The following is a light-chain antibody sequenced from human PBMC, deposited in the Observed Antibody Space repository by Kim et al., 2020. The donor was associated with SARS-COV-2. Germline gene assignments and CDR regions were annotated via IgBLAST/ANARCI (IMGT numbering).Light chain of an antibody. V-gene: IGKV3-11*01. CDR2: DAS. J-gene: IGKJ4*01. Sequence: EIVLTQSPATLSLSPGERATFSCRASQSVSSYLAWYQQKPGQAPRLLIYDASNRATGIPARFSGSGSGTDFTLTISSLEPEDFAVYYCQQRSNWPPTFGGGTKVDIK. CDR3: QQRSNWPPT. CDR1: QSVSSY.